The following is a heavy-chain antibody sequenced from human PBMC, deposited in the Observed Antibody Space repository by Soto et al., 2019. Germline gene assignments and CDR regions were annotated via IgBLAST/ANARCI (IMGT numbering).Heavy chain of an antibody. J-gene: IGHJ4*02. Sequence: QVQLQESGPGLVKPSQTLSLTCTVSGSSISSGSYYWSWIRQHPGKGLEWIGYIYHSGSTYYNPSLKSRATISLDTSKNQFSLMLCSVTAADTAVYYCARDDMAVVDWGQGTLVTVSS. CDR2: IYHSGST. CDR3: ARDDMAVVD. D-gene: IGHD2-15*01. CDR1: GSSISSGSYY. V-gene: IGHV4-31*03.